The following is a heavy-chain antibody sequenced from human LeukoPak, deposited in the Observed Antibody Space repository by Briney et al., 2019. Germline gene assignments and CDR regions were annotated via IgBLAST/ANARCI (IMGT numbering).Heavy chain of an antibody. V-gene: IGHV1-46*01. CDR2: INPSGGST. CDR3: ARRGNGGAFDI. J-gene: IGHJ3*02. D-gene: IGHD4-23*01. CDR1: GGTFSSYA. Sequence: ASVKVSCKASGGTFSSYAISWVRQAPGQGLEWMGIINPSGGSTSYAQKFQGRVTMTRDTSTSTVYMELSSLRSEDTAVYYCARRGNGGAFDIWGQGTMVTVSS.